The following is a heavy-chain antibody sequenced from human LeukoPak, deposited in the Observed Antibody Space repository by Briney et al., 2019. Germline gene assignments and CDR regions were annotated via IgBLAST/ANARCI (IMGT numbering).Heavy chain of an antibody. V-gene: IGHV3-48*01. CDR1: GFTFNSYG. Sequence: GGSLRLSCAASGFTFNSYGMNWVRQAPGKGLEWASYISSSSSNIDYADSVKGRFTISRDNAENSLYLQMNSLRAEDTAVYYCAKLQQWLVKYYFDYWGQGTLVTVSS. CDR2: ISSSSSNI. CDR3: AKLQQWLVKYYFDY. J-gene: IGHJ4*02. D-gene: IGHD6-19*01.